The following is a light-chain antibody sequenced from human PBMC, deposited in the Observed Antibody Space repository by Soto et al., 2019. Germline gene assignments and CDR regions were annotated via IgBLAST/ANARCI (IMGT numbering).Light chain of an antibody. Sequence: EIVLTQSPGTLSLSPGERATLSCRASQSVSSSYLVWYQQKPGQAPRLLIYGASSRATGIPDRFSGSGSGRDVTLTISRLEPEDFAVYYCQQYCSCWMYTFGQGTKLEIK. CDR3: QQYCSCWMYT. CDR1: QSVSSSY. CDR2: GAS. V-gene: IGKV3-20*01. J-gene: IGKJ2*01.